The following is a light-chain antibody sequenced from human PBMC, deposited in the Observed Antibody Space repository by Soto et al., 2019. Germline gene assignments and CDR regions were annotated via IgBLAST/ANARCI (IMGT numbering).Light chain of an antibody. Sequence: DIQMTQSPSSLSASVGDRVTITCRASQGISNYLAWYQQKPGKVPKLLIYAASTLQSGVPSRFSARGSGPDFTLTISSLQPQDVATYYCQKYSLAPLFTFGPGTKVDI. CDR2: AAS. V-gene: IGKV1-27*01. CDR3: QKYSLAPLFT. CDR1: QGISNY. J-gene: IGKJ3*01.